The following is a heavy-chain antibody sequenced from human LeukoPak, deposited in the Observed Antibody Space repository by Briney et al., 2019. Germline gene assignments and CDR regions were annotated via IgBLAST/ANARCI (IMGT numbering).Heavy chain of an antibody. V-gene: IGHV3-23*01. CDR1: GFTFSTYA. J-gene: IGHJ6*02. CDR3: AKDESAMDV. Sequence: GGSLRLSCAASGFTFSTYAMSWVRQAPGKGLEWVSAISGSGGSTYYADSVKGRFTISRDNSKNTLYLQMSSLRDEDTAVYYCAKDESAMDVWGQGTTVTVSS. CDR2: ISGSGGST.